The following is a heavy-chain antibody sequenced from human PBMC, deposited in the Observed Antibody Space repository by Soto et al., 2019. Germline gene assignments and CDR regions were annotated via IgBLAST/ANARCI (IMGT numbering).Heavy chain of an antibody. CDR3: AKDWRWLVLGYYGMDV. CDR2: ISYDGSNK. D-gene: IGHD6-19*01. Sequence: QVQLVESGGGVVQPGRSLRLSCAASGFTFSSYGMHWVRQAPGKGLEWVAVISYDGSNKYYADSVKGRFTISRDNSKNTLYLQMNSLRAEDTAVYYCAKDWRWLVLGYYGMDVWGQGTTVTVSS. V-gene: IGHV3-30*18. J-gene: IGHJ6*02. CDR1: GFTFSSYG.